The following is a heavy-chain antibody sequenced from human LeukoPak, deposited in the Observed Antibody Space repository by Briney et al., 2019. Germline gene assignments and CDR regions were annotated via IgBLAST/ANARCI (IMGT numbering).Heavy chain of an antibody. CDR3: AKGTMESGYDLSY. D-gene: IGHD5-12*01. CDR2: ISGSGGST. Sequence: HSGGTLRLSCAASGFTFSIHGMNWIRQAPGKGLEWVSAISGSGGSTYYADSVKGRFTISRDNSKNTLYLQMNSLRAEDTAVYYCAKGTMESGYDLSYWGQGTLVTVSS. V-gene: IGHV3-23*01. J-gene: IGHJ4*02. CDR1: GFTFSIHG.